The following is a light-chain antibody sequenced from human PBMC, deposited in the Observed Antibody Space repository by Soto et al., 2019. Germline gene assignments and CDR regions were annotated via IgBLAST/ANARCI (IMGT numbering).Light chain of an antibody. CDR1: QGLSSD. V-gene: IGKV1-9*01. J-gene: IGKJ5*01. CDR2: AAS. CDR3: QQLNSCPIT. Sequence: DIQLTQSPSFLSASVGDRVTITCRASQGLSSDLAWYQQKPGKAPKLLIYAASTLQSGVPSRFSGSGSGTEFTLTISSLQPEDFATYYCQQLNSCPITFGQGTRLEIK.